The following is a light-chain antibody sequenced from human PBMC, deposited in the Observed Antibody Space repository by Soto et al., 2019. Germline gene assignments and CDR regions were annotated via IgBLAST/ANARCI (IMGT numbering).Light chain of an antibody. CDR3: QNYHSAPWT. CDR2: AAS. CDR1: QGISND. J-gene: IGKJ1*01. V-gene: IGKV1-27*01. Sequence: GGRVTVTCRASQGISNDLAWYQQKPGKVPKLLISAASTLQSGVPSRFSGSGSGTDFTLTISSLQSEDVATYYCQNYHSAPWTFGPGTKVDIK.